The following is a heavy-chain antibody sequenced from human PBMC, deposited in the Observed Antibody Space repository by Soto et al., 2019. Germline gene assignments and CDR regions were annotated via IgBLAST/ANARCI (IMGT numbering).Heavy chain of an antibody. CDR2: ISNSGNTI. D-gene: IGHD1-20*01. CDR1: GFAFKNYG. V-gene: IGHV3-48*03. J-gene: IGHJ6*02. CDR3: ARDIDNRDYYYGLDV. Sequence: PGGSLRLSCVASGFAFKNYGMNWVRQAPGKGLEWISYISNSGNTIYVADSMRGRFTISRDNAKNSLFLQMNSLKADDTAVYYCARDIDNRDYYYGLDVWGQGTTVTVSS.